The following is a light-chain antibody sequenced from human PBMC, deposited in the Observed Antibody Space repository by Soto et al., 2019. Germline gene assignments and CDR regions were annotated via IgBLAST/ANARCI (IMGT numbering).Light chain of an antibody. J-gene: IGLJ1*01. CDR3: SSYTRSSTEV. CDR2: DVN. Sequence: QSVLTQPASVSGSPGQSITISCTGTSSDVGGYNYVSWYQHHPGKAPKLLIYDVNSRPSGVSDRFSGSKSGNTASLTISGLQAEDEADYYCSSYTRSSTEVFGTGTKVTVL. V-gene: IGLV2-14*03. CDR1: SSDVGGYNY.